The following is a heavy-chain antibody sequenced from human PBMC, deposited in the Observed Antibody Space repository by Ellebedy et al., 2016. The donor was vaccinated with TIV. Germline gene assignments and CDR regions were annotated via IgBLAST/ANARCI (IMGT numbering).Heavy chain of an antibody. J-gene: IGHJ4*02. CDR1: GFTFTGYW. Sequence: PGGSLRLSCAASGFTFTGYWMSWVRQAPGKGPEWVANINQDGSGEYYVDSVKGRFTVSRDNAKNSLYLQMNSLSAEDTAVYYCARAGGIGVVDYWGQGTLVTVSS. CDR3: ARAGGIGVVDY. D-gene: IGHD3-3*01. CDR2: INQDGSGE. V-gene: IGHV3-7*01.